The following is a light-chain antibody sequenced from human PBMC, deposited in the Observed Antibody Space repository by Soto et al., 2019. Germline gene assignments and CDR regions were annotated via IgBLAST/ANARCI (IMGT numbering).Light chain of an antibody. CDR1: NGNIGNNY. J-gene: IGLJ3*02. CDR3: AAWDDSLSGPV. CDR2: RDD. Sequence: QSVLTQRPSASASPGQRVTISCSGTNGNIGNNYVYWYRQLPGTAPKLLIYRDDQRPSGVPDRFSGSKSGTSASLAISGLRSEDEADYYCAAWDDSLSGPVFGAGTKLTVL. V-gene: IGLV1-47*01.